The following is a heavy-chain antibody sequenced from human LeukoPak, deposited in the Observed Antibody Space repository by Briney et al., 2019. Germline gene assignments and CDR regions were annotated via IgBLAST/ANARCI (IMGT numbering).Heavy chain of an antibody. D-gene: IGHD1-20*01. J-gene: IGHJ4*02. CDR1: GFTFSSYA. V-gene: IGHV3-30*04. Sequence: GRSLRLSCAASGFTFSSYAMHWVRQAPGKGLEWVAVISYDGSNKYYADSVKGRFTISRDNSKNTLYLQMNSLRAEDTAVYYCARDLHPLTGTTHFPYWGQGTLVTVSS. CDR3: ARDLHPLTGTTHFPY. CDR2: ISYDGSNK.